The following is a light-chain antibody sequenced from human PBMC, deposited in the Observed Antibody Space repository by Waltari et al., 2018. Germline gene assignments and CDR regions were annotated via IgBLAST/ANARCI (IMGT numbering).Light chain of an antibody. Sequence: QSALTQPRSVSGSPGQSVTVSCTGTNSDVGGYAFVSWYQKYPGKAPKLIIYDVNKRPPRVPDRVAGSKPGNPASLTISGRLNEDEAEYYGCSYGGADTSGLFGGGTTLTVL. CDR2: DVN. CDR1: NSDVGGYAF. V-gene: IGLV2-11*01. J-gene: IGLJ2*01. CDR3: CSYGGADTSGL.